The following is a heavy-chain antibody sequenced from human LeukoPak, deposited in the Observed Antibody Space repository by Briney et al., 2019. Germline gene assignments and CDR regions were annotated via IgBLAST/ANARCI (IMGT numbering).Heavy chain of an antibody. Sequence: GGSLRLSCAASGFTFSSYAMSWVRQAPGKGLDWVSAISGSGGSTYYADSVKGRFTISRDNSKNTLYLQMNSLRAEDTAVYYSAKVRGRNFDLLSGYYPGDYWGEGTLVTVSS. D-gene: IGHD3-3*01. CDR2: ISGSGGST. CDR1: GFTFSSYA. J-gene: IGHJ4*02. V-gene: IGHV3-23*01. CDR3: AKVRGRNFDLLSGYYPGDY.